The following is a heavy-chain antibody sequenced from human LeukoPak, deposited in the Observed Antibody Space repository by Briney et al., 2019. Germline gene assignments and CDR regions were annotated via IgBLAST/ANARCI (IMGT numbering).Heavy chain of an antibody. J-gene: IGHJ5*02. D-gene: IGHD5-18*01. CDR2: INHSGST. CDR3: ARRWGQLRLRGSWFDP. CDR1: GGSFSGYY. V-gene: IGHV4-34*01. Sequence: PSETLSLTCAVYGGSFSGYYWSWIRQPPGKGLEWIGEINHSGSTNYNPSLKSRVTISVDTSKNQFSLKLSSVTAADTAVYYCARRWGQLRLRGSWFDPWGQGTLVTVSS.